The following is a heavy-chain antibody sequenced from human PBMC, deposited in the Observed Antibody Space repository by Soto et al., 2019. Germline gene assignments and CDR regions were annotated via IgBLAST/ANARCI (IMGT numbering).Heavy chain of an antibody. J-gene: IGHJ2*01. CDR3: SISPFASRRGLYSFRAQRSPDL. CDR1: GYIFTTYY. V-gene: IGHV1-46*03. CDR2: INPNGGST. D-gene: IGHD2-8*01. Sequence: VKVSCKASGYIFTTYYIHWVRQAPGQGLEWMGIINPNGGSTSSAQKFQGRVTMTSDTSTSTVYMEVSSLRSEDTAVYYCSISPFASRRGLYSFRAQRSPDL.